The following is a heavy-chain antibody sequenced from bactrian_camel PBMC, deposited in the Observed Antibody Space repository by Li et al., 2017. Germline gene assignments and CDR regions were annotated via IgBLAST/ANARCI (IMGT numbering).Heavy chain of an antibody. J-gene: IGHJ6*01. Sequence: HVQLVESGGGSVQAVGSLRLSCASSGSIDTSGCMGWYRLPPGRAPAEREGIAAIRRSGGETWYAGSVKGRFTISQDSARNTVYLQMNSLTPEDTAMYYCAARGPYCYTKLSVRDFTYWGQGTQVTVS. CDR2: IRRSGGET. CDR1: GSIDTSGC. D-gene: IGHD2*01. CDR3: AARGPYCYTKLSVRDFTY. V-gene: IGHV3-3*01.